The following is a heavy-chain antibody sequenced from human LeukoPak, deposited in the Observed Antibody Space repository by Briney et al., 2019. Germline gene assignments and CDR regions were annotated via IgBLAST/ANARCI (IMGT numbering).Heavy chain of an antibody. CDR3: ARVRDEYSYGLYYFDY. Sequence: SETLSLTCTVSGGSISSHYWSWIRQPPGKGLEWIGYIYYSGSTNYNPSLKSRVTISVDTSKNQFSLKLSSVTAADTAVYYCARVRDEYSYGLYYFDYWGQGTVVTVSS. V-gene: IGHV4-59*11. CDR1: GGSISSHY. J-gene: IGHJ4*02. CDR2: IYYSGST. D-gene: IGHD5-18*01.